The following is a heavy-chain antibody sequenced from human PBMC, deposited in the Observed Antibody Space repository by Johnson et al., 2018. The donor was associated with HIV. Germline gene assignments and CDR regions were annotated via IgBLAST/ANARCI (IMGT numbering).Heavy chain of an antibody. D-gene: IGHD2-2*01. V-gene: IGHV3-11*04. CDR1: GLTFSDYD. Sequence: QVQLVESGGGLVKPGGSLRLSCAASGLTFSDYDMSWIRQAPGKGLEWVSYISSSGSTIYYADSVEGRFTISRDNAKNSLYLQMNSLRAEDTAVYYCARNGLIPAAKGVAFDIWCQGTTVTVSS. CDR2: ISSSGSTI. J-gene: IGHJ3*02. CDR3: ARNGLIPAAKGVAFDI.